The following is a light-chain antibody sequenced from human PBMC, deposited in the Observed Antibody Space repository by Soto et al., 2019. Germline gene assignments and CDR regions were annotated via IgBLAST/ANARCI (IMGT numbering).Light chain of an antibody. CDR1: SGSVSTSYY. J-gene: IGLJ3*02. V-gene: IGLV8-61*01. Sequence: QTVVTQEPSFSVSPGGTVTLTCALSSGSVSTSYYPSWYQQTPGQAPRTLIYSTNTRSSGVPDRFSGSKSGDTATLTISRAEAGDEADYHCQVWDSRGDWRVFGGGTKVTVL. CDR3: QVWDSRGDWRV. CDR2: STN.